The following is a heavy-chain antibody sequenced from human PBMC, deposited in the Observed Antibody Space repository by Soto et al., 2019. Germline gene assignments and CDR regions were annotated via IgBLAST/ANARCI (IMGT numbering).Heavy chain of an antibody. D-gene: IGHD7-27*01. CDR2: IYYSGTT. CDR3: ARAPYRGANSRGALDM. V-gene: IGHV4-30-4*01. Sequence: QVQLQESGPGLVKPSQTLSLTCTVSGDPISSGDYYWSWIRQPPGKGLEWNGYIYYSGTTYYNSSLKSRVTMSVDTSKNQFSLKLSSVTAADTAVYYCARAPYRGANSRGALDMWGQGTMVTVSS. CDR1: GDPISSGDYY. J-gene: IGHJ3*02.